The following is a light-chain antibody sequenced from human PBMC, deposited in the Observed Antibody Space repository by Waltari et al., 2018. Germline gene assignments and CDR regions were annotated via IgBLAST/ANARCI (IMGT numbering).Light chain of an antibody. V-gene: IGKV3-20*01. Sequence: DIVLTQSPGTLSLSVGERATVSCRARESVSRALAWYQQKPGQAPGLLVYGASTRATGIPDRFSGSGSGTDFSLTISRLEPYDFAVYYCQHYLRLPVTFGQGTTVEI. J-gene: IGKJ1*01. CDR1: ESVSRA. CDR2: GAS. CDR3: QHYLRLPVT.